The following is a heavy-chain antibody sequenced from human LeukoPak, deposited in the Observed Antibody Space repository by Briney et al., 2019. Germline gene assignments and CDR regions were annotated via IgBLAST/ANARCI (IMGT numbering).Heavy chain of an antibody. D-gene: IGHD2-15*01. CDR1: GFTFSNYG. Sequence: GGSLRLSCAASGFTFSNYGMSWVRQAPGKGLEEVSLIGATGADTYYADSVKGRFIISRDNSKNTVYLQMNSLRAEDTAVYYCGKDWVALSRPYEYWGQGALVTVSS. CDR3: GKDWVALSRPYEY. J-gene: IGHJ4*02. CDR2: IGATGADT. V-gene: IGHV3-23*01.